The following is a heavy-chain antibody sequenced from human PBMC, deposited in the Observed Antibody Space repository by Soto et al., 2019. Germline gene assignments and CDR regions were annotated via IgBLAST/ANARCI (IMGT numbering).Heavy chain of an antibody. D-gene: IGHD3-16*01. J-gene: IGHJ6*03. CDR3: ASLGGGGYYYMDV. CDR1: GGSISSYY. V-gene: IGHV4-59*08. Sequence: QVQLQESGPGLVKPSETLSLTCTVSGGSISSYYWSWIRQPPGKGLEWIGYIYYSGSTNYNPSLKSRCTISVNPSKNQFSLKLGSVTAADPAGYYCASLGGGGYYYMDVWGKGTTVTVSS. CDR2: IYYSGST.